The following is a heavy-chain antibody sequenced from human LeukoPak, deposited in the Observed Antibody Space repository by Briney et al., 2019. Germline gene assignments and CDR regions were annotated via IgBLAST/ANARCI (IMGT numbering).Heavy chain of an antibody. V-gene: IGHV1-18*01. CDR2: ISAYNGNT. J-gene: IGHJ6*02. D-gene: IGHD3-10*01. CDR3: ARGSMVRGGYYYYGMDV. CDR1: GYTFTSYG. Sequence: GASVKVSCKASGYTFTSYGISWVRQAPGQGLEWMGWISAYNGNTNYAQKLQGRVTVTTDTSTSTAYMELRSLRSDDTAVYYCARGSMVRGGYYYYGMDVWGQGTTVTVSS.